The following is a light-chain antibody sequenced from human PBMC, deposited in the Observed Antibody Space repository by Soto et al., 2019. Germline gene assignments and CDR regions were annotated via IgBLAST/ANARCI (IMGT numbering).Light chain of an antibody. CDR3: QRSYSSRWT. J-gene: IGKJ1*01. V-gene: IGKV1-39*01. CDR2: GAS. CDR1: QSVSTY. Sequence: DIPMTQSPPSLSTSVGDRVTITCRASQSVSTYLNWMQHKPGKAPRFLIYGASNLHSGVPSRFSGGGSGTYFTLTISSLQPGDFASYYCQRSYSSRWTFGQGTKVEVK.